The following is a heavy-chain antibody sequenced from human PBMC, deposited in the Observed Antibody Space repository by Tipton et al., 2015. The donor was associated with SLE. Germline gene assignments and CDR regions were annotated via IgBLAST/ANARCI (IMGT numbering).Heavy chain of an antibody. J-gene: IGHJ2*01. D-gene: IGHD4-17*01. CDR1: GGSISSYY. Sequence: TLSLTCTVSGGSISSYYWTWLRQPPGKGLEWIGYIYYSGSTNYNPSLKSRVTISVDTSKNQFSMKLSSVTAADTAVYYCARHMTTVPPFDLWGRGTLVTVSS. CDR3: ARHMTTVPPFDL. V-gene: IGHV4-59*08. CDR2: IYYSGST.